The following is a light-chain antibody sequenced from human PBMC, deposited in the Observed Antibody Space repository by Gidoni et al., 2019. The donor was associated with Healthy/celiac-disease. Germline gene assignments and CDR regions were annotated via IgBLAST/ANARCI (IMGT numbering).Light chain of an antibody. CDR1: QSISSY. CDR3: QQSYSTPWT. Sequence: ITQSPSSLSASVGDRVTITCRASQSISSYLNWYQQKPGKAPKLLIYAASSLQSGVPSRFSGSGSGTDFTLTISSLQPEDFATYYCQQSYSTPWTFGQGTKVEIK. J-gene: IGKJ1*01. CDR2: AAS. V-gene: IGKV1-39*01.